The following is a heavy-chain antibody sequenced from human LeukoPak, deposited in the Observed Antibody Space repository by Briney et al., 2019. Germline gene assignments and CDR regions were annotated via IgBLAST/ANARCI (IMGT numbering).Heavy chain of an antibody. CDR3: ARAGRGYSYGSDY. Sequence: ASVKVSCRASGYTFTGYYMHWVRQAPGQGLEWMGWINPNSGGTNYAQKFQGWVTMTRDTSISTAYMELSRLRSDDTAVYYCARAGRGYSYGSDYWGQGTLVTVSS. J-gene: IGHJ4*02. V-gene: IGHV1-2*04. CDR1: GYTFTGYY. D-gene: IGHD5-18*01. CDR2: INPNSGGT.